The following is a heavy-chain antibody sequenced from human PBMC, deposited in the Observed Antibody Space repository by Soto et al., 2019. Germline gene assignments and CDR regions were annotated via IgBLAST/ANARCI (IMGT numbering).Heavy chain of an antibody. D-gene: IGHD6-19*01. CDR3: AKTHNSGWYFMDY. CDR2: ITYDGNNQ. V-gene: IGHV3-30*18. CDR1: GFTFSSYD. J-gene: IGHJ4*02. Sequence: PGGSLRLSCAASGFTFSSYDIHWVRQAPGKGLEWVAVITYDGNNQFYADSVKGRFTISRDNSKNTLYLQVNSLRAEDTAVYYCAKTHNSGWYFMDYWGQGTLVTVSS.